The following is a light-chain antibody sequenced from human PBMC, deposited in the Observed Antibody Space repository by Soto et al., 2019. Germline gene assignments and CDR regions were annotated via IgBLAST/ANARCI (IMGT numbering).Light chain of an antibody. Sequence: EIMVTQSPATLSLSARERGTVSCRASRSVSSYLAWYQQKPGQAPRLLMYDVSTSATGIPARFSGSGSGTDFTPTITSLAPEDFAVYSYQQRSDCSITSGQGTRLEIK. CDR1: RSVSSY. J-gene: IGKJ5*01. CDR2: DVS. V-gene: IGKV3-11*01. CDR3: QQRSDCSIT.